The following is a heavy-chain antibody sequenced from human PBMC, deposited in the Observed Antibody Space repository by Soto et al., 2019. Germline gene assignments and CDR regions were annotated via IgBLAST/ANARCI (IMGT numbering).Heavy chain of an antibody. CDR2: ISGSGGST. J-gene: IGHJ6*02. V-gene: IGHV3-23*01. CDR1: GFTFSSYA. Sequence: PGGSLRLSCAASGFTFSSYAMSWVRQAPGKGLEWVSAISGSGGSTYYADSVKGRFTISRDNSKNTLYLQMNSLRAEDTAVYYCAKRGRYCSGGSCSYYYYYGMDVWGQGTTVTVSS. D-gene: IGHD2-15*01. CDR3: AKRGRYCSGGSCSYYYYYGMDV.